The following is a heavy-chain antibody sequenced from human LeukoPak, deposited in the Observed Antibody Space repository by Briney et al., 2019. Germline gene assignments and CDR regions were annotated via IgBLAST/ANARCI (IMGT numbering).Heavy chain of an antibody. D-gene: IGHD5-18*01. CDR1: GGSISSYY. CDR2: IYTSGST. V-gene: IGHV4-4*07. Sequence: PETLSLTCTVSGGSISSYYWSWIRQPAGKGLEWIGRIYTSGSTNYNPSLKSRVTMSVDTSKNQFSLKLSSVTAADTAVYYCARSSRRGYSSYDAFDIWGQGTMVTVSS. CDR3: ARSSRRGYSSYDAFDI. J-gene: IGHJ3*02.